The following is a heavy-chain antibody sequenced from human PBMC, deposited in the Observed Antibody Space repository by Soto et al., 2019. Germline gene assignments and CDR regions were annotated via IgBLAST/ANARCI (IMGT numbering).Heavy chain of an antibody. D-gene: IGHD3-3*01. V-gene: IGHV3-23*01. CDR2: ISGSGGST. Sequence: GGSLRLSCAASGFTFSSYAMSWVRQAPGKGLEWVSAISGSGGSTYYADSVKGRFTISRDNSKNTLYLQMNSLRAEDTAVYYCAKEPYLDFWSGYPYFDYWGQGTLVTVSS. J-gene: IGHJ4*02. CDR1: GFTFSSYA. CDR3: AKEPYLDFWSGYPYFDY.